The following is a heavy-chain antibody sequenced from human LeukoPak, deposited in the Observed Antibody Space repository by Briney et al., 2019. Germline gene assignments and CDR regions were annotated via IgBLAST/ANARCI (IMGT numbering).Heavy chain of an antibody. CDR2: ISYDGSNK. V-gene: IGHV3-30*04. D-gene: IGHD6-19*01. CDR1: GFTFSSYA. Sequence: GASLRLSCAASGFTFSSYAMSWVRQAPGKGLEWVAVISYDGSNKYYADSVKGRFTISRDNSKNTLYLQMNSLGAEDTAVYYCARALRNIAVAGTGFDYWGQGTLVTVSS. CDR3: ARALRNIAVAGTGFDY. J-gene: IGHJ4*02.